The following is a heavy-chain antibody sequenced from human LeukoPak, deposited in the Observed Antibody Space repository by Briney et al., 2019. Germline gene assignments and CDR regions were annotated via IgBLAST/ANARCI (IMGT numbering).Heavy chain of an antibody. Sequence: GGSLRLSCAASGFTFSSYWMSWVRQAPGKGLERVANIKQDGSEKYYVDSVKGRFTISRDNAKNSLYLQMNSLRAEDTAVYYCARGYGGNLYYFDYWGQGTLVTVSS. J-gene: IGHJ4*02. CDR3: ARGYGGNLYYFDY. V-gene: IGHV3-7*01. CDR2: IKQDGSEK. D-gene: IGHD4-23*01. CDR1: GFTFSSYW.